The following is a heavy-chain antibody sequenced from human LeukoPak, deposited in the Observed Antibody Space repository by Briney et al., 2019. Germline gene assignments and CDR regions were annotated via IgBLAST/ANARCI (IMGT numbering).Heavy chain of an antibody. CDR3: TRGVYCSGGSCSLDY. D-gene: IGHD2-15*01. CDR2: ISYDGSNK. J-gene: IGHJ4*02. Sequence: GGSLRLSCAASGFTFSSYGMHWVRQAPGKGLEWVAVISYDGSNKYYADSVKGRFTISRDNSRNTLSLQISSLRAEDTALYYCTRGVYCSGGSCSLDYWGQGTLVTVSS. CDR1: GFTFSSYG. V-gene: IGHV3-30*03.